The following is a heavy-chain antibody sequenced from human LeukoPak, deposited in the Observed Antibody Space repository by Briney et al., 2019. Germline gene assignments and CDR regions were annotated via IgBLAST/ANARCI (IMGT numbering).Heavy chain of an antibody. CDR2: INPNSGRA. CDR1: GCTFTCYD. CDR3: ARHHAIGYCSSAVGYDAFDN. D-gene: IGHD2-2*01. Sequence: GASVKVSCKASGCTFTCYDISWVRQAPGQGLEWMGGINPNSGRANYAQKFQGRVTMTRDTSISTAYMELSRLRSDDTAVYYCARHHAIGYCSSAVGYDAFDNWGQGTMVTVSS. V-gene: IGHV1-2*02. J-gene: IGHJ3*02.